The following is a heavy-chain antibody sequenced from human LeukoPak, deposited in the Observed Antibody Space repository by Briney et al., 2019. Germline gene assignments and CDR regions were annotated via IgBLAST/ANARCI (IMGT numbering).Heavy chain of an antibody. CDR1: GGSISSGSYY. CDR2: IYTSGST. J-gene: IGHJ4*02. Sequence: PSETPSLTCTVSGGSISSGSYYWSWIRQPAGKGLEWIGRIYTSGSTNYNPSLKSRVTISVDTSKNQFSLKLSSVTAADTAVYYCARSARDGYNSGFDYWGQGTLVTVSS. CDR3: ARSARDGYNSGFDY. D-gene: IGHD5-24*01. V-gene: IGHV4-61*02.